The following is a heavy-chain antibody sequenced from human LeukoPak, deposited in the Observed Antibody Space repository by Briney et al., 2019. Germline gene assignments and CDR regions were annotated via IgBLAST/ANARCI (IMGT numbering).Heavy chain of an antibody. V-gene: IGHV4-38-2*02. J-gene: IGHJ6*03. CDR1: GYSISSGYY. Sequence: SETLSLTCTVSGYSISSGYYWGWIRQPPGKGLEWIGSIYNSGSTYYNPSLKSRVTISVDTSKNQFSLKLSSVTAADTAVYYCASITTDTAMVRGRYYYYMDVWGKGTTVTVSS. CDR3: ASITTDTAMVRGRYYYYMDV. D-gene: IGHD5-18*01. CDR2: IYNSGST.